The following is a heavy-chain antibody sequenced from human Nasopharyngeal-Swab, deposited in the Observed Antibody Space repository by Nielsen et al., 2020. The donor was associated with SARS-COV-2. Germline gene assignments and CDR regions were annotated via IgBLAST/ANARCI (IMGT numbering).Heavy chain of an antibody. J-gene: IGHJ3*02. D-gene: IGHD3-10*01. CDR1: GYTFTSYG. V-gene: IGHV1-18*01. CDR3: ARGRLSMVRGDAFDI. CDR2: ISAYNGNT. Sequence: ASVKVSCKASGYTFTSYGISWVRQAPGQGLEWMGWISAYNGNTNYEQKPQGRVTMTTDTSTSTAYMELRSLRSDDTAVYYCARGRLSMVRGDAFDIWGQGTMVTVSS.